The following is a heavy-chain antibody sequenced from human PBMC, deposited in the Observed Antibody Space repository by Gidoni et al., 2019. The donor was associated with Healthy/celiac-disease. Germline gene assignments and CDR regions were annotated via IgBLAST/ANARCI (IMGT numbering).Heavy chain of an antibody. CDR2: INHSGST. J-gene: IGHJ5*02. Sequence: QVQLQQWGAGLLKPSETLSLTCAVYGGSFSGYYWSWIRQPPGKGLEWIGEINHSGSTNYNPSLKSRVTISVDTSKNQFSLKLSSVTAADTAVYYCASKLLWRTRFDPWGQGTLVTVSS. V-gene: IGHV4-34*01. D-gene: IGHD1-26*01. CDR1: GGSFSGYY. CDR3: ASKLLWRTRFDP.